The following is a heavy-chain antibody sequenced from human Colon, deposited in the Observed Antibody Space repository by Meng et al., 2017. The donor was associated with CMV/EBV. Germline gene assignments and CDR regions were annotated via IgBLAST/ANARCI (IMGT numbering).Heavy chain of an antibody. J-gene: IGHJ6*02. CDR3: TSLDSGYVGLDV. Sequence: WESLRLSCAASGFTFSGSAMRWVRQPPGEGLEWVGRIRTKANDYATTYGESVKVRFTTSRYDSKNTSYLQMHSLKPADTAVYYCTSLDSGYVGLDVWGQGTTVTVSS. D-gene: IGHD5-12*01. CDR1: GFTFSGSA. CDR2: IRTKANDYAT. V-gene: IGHV3-73*01.